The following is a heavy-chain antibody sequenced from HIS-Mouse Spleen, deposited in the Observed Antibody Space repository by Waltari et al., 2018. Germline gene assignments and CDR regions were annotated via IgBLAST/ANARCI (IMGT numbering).Heavy chain of an antibody. Sequence: QVQLQQWGAGLLKPSETLSLTCAVYGGSSSGYYWSWIRQPPGKGLEWIGEINHSGSTNYNPSLKSRVTISVDTSKNQFSLKLSSVTAADTAVYYCARGALRGSYYWGEYFQHWGQGTLVTVSS. J-gene: IGHJ1*01. CDR3: ARGALRGSYYWGEYFQH. CDR1: GGSSSGYY. CDR2: INHSGST. V-gene: IGHV4-34*01. D-gene: IGHD1-26*01.